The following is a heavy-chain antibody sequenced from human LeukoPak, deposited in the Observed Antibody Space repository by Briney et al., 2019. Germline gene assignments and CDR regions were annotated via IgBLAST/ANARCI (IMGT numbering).Heavy chain of an antibody. D-gene: IGHD1-26*01. CDR1: GFTFSNSG. Sequence: GGSLRLSCAAAGFTFSNSGMHWVRQAPGKGLEWVAIIWDDGGSEYYADSVKGRFTISRDNSKNTLYLQMHSLRAEDTAVYYCARDLEGVGATQGFDYWGQGTLVTVSS. CDR2: IWDDGGSE. CDR3: ARDLEGVGATQGFDY. V-gene: IGHV3-33*01. J-gene: IGHJ4*02.